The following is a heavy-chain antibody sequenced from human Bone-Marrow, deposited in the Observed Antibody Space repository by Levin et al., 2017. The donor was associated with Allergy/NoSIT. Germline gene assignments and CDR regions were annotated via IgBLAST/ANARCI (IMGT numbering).Heavy chain of an antibody. V-gene: IGHV3-66*01. CDR1: GFTVSTNY. CDR3: ARGHYDSSGYSHDAFDI. CDR2: LYSGGST. J-gene: IGHJ3*02. D-gene: IGHD3-22*01. Sequence: GESLKISCAASGFTVSTNYMSWVRQAPGKGLEVVSVLYSGGSTDVADSVKGRFTISRDNSKNTLFLQMNSLRGEDTAVYYCARGHYDSSGYSHDAFDIWGQGTMVTVSS.